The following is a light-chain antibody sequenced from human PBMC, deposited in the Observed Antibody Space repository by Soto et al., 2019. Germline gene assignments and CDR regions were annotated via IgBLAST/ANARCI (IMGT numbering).Light chain of an antibody. V-gene: IGKV3-15*01. CDR2: GAS. Sequence: EIVMTQSPDTLSLSPGERASLSCGASTLVGSSMAWYHQKPGQPPRLLIYGASTRSAGVPARFSGSGSGTEFTLTISRLQSEDSAGYYCQQYNNWPVTFGGGTKVEIK. CDR1: TLVGSS. CDR3: QQYNNWPVT. J-gene: IGKJ4*01.